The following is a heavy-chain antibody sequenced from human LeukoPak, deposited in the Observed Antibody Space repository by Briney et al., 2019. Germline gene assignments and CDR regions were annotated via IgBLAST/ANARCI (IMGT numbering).Heavy chain of an antibody. J-gene: IGHJ3*02. Sequence: GGSLRLSCAASGFTVSSNYMSWVRQAPGKGLEWVSVIYSGGSTYYADSVKGRFTISRDNSKNTLYLQMNSLRAEDTAVYYCAREFGIGRRNAFDIWGQGTMVTVSS. D-gene: IGHD3-10*01. CDR1: GFTVSSNY. V-gene: IGHV3-66*01. CDR3: AREFGIGRRNAFDI. CDR2: IYSGGST.